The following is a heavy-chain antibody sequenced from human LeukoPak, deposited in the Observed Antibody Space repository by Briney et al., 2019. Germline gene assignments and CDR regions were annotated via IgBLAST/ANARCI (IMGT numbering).Heavy chain of an antibody. Sequence: PGRSLRLSCAASGFTFGSYGMHWVRQAPGKGLEWVAVISYDGSNKYYADSVKGRFTISRDNSKNTLYLQMNSLRAEDTAVYYCAKDRLIAVAPNWFDPWGQGTLVTVSS. J-gene: IGHJ5*02. CDR3: AKDRLIAVAPNWFDP. D-gene: IGHD6-19*01. V-gene: IGHV3-30*18. CDR2: ISYDGSNK. CDR1: GFTFGSYG.